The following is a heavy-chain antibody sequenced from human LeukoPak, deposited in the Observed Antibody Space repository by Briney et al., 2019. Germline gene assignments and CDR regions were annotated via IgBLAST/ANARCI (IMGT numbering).Heavy chain of an antibody. J-gene: IGHJ6*02. CDR2: ANRDGSET. CDR1: GFALSSHW. CDR3: ARNNAMDV. Sequence: PGGSLRLSCAASGFALSSHWMTWVSQVPGRGPEWVANANRDGSETYYLDSVKGRFTISKDNAKNSLYLQMNSLRAEDTALYHCARNNAMDVWGQGTTVIVSS. D-gene: IGHD2-8*01. V-gene: IGHV3-7*03.